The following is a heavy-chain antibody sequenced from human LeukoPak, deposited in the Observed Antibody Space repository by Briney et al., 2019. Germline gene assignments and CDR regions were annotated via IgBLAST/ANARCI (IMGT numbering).Heavy chain of an antibody. CDR2: ISHSGST. CDR1: GGSFSGYY. J-gene: IGHJ3*02. D-gene: IGHD3-9*01. Sequence: SETLSLTCAVYGGSFSGYYWSWIRQPPGKGLEWIGEISHSGSTNYNPSLKSRVTISVDTSKNQFSLKLSSVTAADTAVYYCARSWLRRRYFDRGWTFDIWGQGTMVTVSS. CDR3: ARSWLRRRYFDRGWTFDI. V-gene: IGHV4-34*01.